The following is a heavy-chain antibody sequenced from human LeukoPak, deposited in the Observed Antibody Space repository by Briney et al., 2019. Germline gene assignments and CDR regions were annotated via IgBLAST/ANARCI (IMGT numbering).Heavy chain of an antibody. CDR1: VGTLSGSA. Sequence: SVKVSCQSSVGTLSGSAISSLRQAPGQGLEWMGRIIPIFGTAHYAQKFQGRVTITADKSTSTAYMELSSLRAEDTAVYYCAKVSGRQSRLGQRWLQPFDYWGQGTLVTVSS. D-gene: IGHD5-24*01. CDR3: AKVSGRQSRLGQRWLQPFDY. J-gene: IGHJ4*02. CDR2: IIPIFGTA. V-gene: IGHV1-69*06.